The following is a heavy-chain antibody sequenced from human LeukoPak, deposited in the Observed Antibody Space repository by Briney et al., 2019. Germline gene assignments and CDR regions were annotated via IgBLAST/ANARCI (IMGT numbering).Heavy chain of an antibody. V-gene: IGHV4-59*01. CDR3: ARSYGSGSIFDY. CDR2: IYYSGST. D-gene: IGHD3-10*01. CDR1: GGSISSYY. Sequence: SETLSLTCTVSGGSISSYYWSWIRQPPGKGLEWIGYIYYSGSTNYNPSLKSRVTISVDTSKNQFSLKLSSVTAADTAVYYCARSYGSGSIFDYWGQGTLVTGSS. J-gene: IGHJ4*02.